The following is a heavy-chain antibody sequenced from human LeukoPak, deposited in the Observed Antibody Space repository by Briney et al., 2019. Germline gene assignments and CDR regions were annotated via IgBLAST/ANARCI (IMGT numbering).Heavy chain of an antibody. V-gene: IGHV3-23*01. D-gene: IGHD5-12*01. CDR2: ISGSGGRT. Sequence: GGSLRLFCSASGFTFSSYAMSGVRQAPGKGLEWVSAISGSGGRTYYADSVKGRFTISRDNSKNTLYLQMNSLRAEDTAVYYCAKGIGYTGYIYFDYWGQGTLVTVSS. CDR1: GFTFSSYA. CDR3: AKGIGYTGYIYFDY. J-gene: IGHJ4*02.